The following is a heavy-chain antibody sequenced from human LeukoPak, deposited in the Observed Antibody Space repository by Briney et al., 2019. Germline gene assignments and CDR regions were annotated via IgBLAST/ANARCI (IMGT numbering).Heavy chain of an antibody. CDR2: TSSSDDGT. Sequence: ETLSLTCTVSGGSISGSSYYWGWIRQPPGKGLEWVSATSSSDDGTYHADSVRGRFTIYRDNFRNTLYLQMNRLRVEDAALYYCARAPVTSCRGAFCYPFDLWGQGVLVTVSS. J-gene: IGHJ4*02. CDR3: ARAPVTSCRGAFCYPFDL. CDR1: GGSISGSSYY. V-gene: IGHV3-23*01. D-gene: IGHD2-21*01.